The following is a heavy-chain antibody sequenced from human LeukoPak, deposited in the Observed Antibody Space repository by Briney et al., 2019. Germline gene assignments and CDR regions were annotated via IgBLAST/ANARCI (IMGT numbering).Heavy chain of an antibody. Sequence: GESLKISCQGSGYSFTSYWIAWVRQMPGKGLEWMGIIYPGDSDTRYSPSFQGQVTISADKSISTAYLQWSSLKASDTAMYCCARLAQWELLLGPADYWGQGTLVTVSS. CDR2: IYPGDSDT. V-gene: IGHV5-51*01. D-gene: IGHD1-26*01. CDR1: GYSFTSYW. J-gene: IGHJ4*02. CDR3: ARLAQWELLLGPADY.